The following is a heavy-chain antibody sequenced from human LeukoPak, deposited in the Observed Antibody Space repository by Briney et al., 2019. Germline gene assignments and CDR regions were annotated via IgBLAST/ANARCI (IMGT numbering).Heavy chain of an antibody. D-gene: IGHD3-16*01. V-gene: IGHV4-30-2*01. CDR1: GGSISSGGYY. CDR3: ARKEVRSYYYYGMDV. CDR2: IYHSGST. Sequence: SETLSLTCTVSGGSISSGGYYWSWIRQPPGKGLEWIGYIYHSGSTYYNPSLKSRVTISVDKSKNQFSLKLSSVTAADTAVYYCARKEVRSYYYYGMDVWGQGTTVTVSS. J-gene: IGHJ6*02.